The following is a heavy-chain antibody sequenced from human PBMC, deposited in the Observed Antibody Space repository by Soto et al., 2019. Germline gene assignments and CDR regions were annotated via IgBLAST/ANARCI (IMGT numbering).Heavy chain of an antibody. Sequence: EVRLAEAGGGFVQPGGSLRVSCSGSGFIFSSFWMHWVRQGPGKGLEWVSRINGDGASLAYAESVKGRFSISRDNVKNTLPLQMNSLGVDDTAVYFCAREGSLGLDVWGRGTTVTVSS. D-gene: IGHD3-10*01. CDR1: GFIFSSFW. CDR2: INGDGASL. J-gene: IGHJ6*02. V-gene: IGHV3-74*03. CDR3: AREGSLGLDV.